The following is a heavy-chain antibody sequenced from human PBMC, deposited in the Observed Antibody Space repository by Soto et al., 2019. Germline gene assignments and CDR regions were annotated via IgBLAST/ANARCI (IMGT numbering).Heavy chain of an antibody. CDR3: ARERGDSHWIDP. Sequence: ASETLSLTCTVSGGSISSGGYYWSWIRQHPGKGLEWIGYIYYSGSTYYNPSLKSRVTISVDTSKNQFSLKLSSVTGADTAVYYCARERGDSHWIDPWGQGTLVTVSS. CDR1: GGSISSGGYY. V-gene: IGHV4-31*03. D-gene: IGHD2-21*01. J-gene: IGHJ5*02. CDR2: IYYSGST.